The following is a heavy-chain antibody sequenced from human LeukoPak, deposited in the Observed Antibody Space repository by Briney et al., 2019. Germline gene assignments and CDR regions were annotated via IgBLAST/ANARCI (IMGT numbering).Heavy chain of an antibody. D-gene: IGHD3-10*01. CDR2: IYTSGST. J-gene: IGHJ6*03. CDR1: GGSISSGSYY. Sequence: PSQTLSLTCTVSGGSISSGSYYWSWIRQPAGKGLEWIGRIYTSGSTNYNPSLKSRVTISVDTSKNQFSLELSSVTAADTAVYYCARGSTWFGVADYYYYMDVWGKGTTVTISS. CDR3: ARGSTWFGVADYYYYMDV. V-gene: IGHV4-61*02.